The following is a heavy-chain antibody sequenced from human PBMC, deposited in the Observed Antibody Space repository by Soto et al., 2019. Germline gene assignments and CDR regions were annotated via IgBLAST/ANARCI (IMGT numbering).Heavy chain of an antibody. J-gene: IGHJ4*02. CDR3: ARFTGGDSSCYFDY. V-gene: IGHV3-33*01. CDR2: IWFDGSNE. Sequence: QVQLVESGGGVVQPGRTLRLSCAASGFTFRSNGMHWVRQAPGKGLEWVAVIWFDGSNEYYAHSVKGRFTISRDNSKNTLSLQMNSLRTKDTAVYYCARFTGGDSSCYFDYWAQGTLVTVSS. D-gene: IGHD3-22*01. CDR1: GFTFRSNG.